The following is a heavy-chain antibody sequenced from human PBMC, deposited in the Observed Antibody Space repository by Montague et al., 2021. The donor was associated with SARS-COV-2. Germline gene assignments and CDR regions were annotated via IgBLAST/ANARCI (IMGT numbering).Heavy chain of an antibody. Sequence: SETLSLTCSVSGFSISSGYHWGWIRQTPGKGLEWIGSRYQNGATYYSPSLKRPVTILLDTSKNQFSLSLTSVAAADTAVYYCARSGVGIFDFSYFDSWGQGSLVIVSS. J-gene: IGHJ4*02. D-gene: IGHD3-3*01. CDR1: GFSISSGYH. V-gene: IGHV4-38-2*02. CDR2: RYQNGAT. CDR3: ARSGVGIFDFSYFDS.